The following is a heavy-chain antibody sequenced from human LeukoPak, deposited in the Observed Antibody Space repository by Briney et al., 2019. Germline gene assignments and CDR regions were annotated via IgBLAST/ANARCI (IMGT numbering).Heavy chain of an antibody. CDR2: INHSGST. CDR1: GGSISSGSYY. Sequence: PSETLSLTCTVSGGSISSGSYYWSWIRQPPGKGLEWIGEINHSGSTNYNPSLKSRVTISVDTSKNQFSLKLSSVTAADTAVYYCARRRGYCSSTSCSFDYWGQGTLVTVSS. D-gene: IGHD2-2*01. CDR3: ARRRGYCSSTSCSFDY. J-gene: IGHJ4*02. V-gene: IGHV4-39*07.